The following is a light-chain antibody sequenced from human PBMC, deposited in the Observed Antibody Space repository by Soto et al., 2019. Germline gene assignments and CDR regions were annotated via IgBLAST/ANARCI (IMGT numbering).Light chain of an antibody. CDR2: EVS. Sequence: QSVLTQPASVSGSPGQSITISCTGTSSDVGGYNYVSWYQQHPGKAPKLMIYEVSNRPSGVSNRFSGSKSANTASLTISGHQDEEEADYYCSSYTSNSTLIGPGNKVTVL. CDR1: SSDVGGYNY. CDR3: SSYTSNSTL. J-gene: IGLJ1*01. V-gene: IGLV2-14*01.